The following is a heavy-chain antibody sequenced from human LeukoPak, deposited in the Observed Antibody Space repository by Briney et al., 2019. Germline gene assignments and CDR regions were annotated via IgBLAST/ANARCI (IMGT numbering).Heavy chain of an antibody. CDR2: FDPEDDEK. D-gene: IGHD3-22*01. CDR3: AAELSSGYFDY. CDR1: GYMLTELS. Sequence: ASVKVSCKVSGYMLTELSMHWVRQAPGKGLEWMGGFDPEDDEKMYAQKFQGRVTMTEDTSTDTAYMELSSLRSEDTAVYYCAAELSSGYFDYWGQGTLVTVSS. J-gene: IGHJ4*02. V-gene: IGHV1-24*01.